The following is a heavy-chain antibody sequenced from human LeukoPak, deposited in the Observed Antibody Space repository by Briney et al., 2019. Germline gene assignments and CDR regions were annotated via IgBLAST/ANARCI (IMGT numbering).Heavy chain of an antibody. J-gene: IGHJ3*02. Sequence: SETLSLTCTVSGGSISSGGYYWSWIRQHPGTGLEWIGYIYYSGSTYYNPSLKSRVTISVDTSKNQFSLKLSSVTAADTAVYYCARVAVVTPLIDAFDIWGQGTMVTVSS. CDR3: ARVAVVTPLIDAFDI. V-gene: IGHV4-31*03. D-gene: IGHD4-23*01. CDR1: GGSISSGGYY. CDR2: IYYSGST.